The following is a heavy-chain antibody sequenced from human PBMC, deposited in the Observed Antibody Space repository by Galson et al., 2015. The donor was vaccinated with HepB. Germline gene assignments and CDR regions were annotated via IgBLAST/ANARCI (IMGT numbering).Heavy chain of an antibody. D-gene: IGHD2-15*01. J-gene: IGHJ6*03. CDR3: ARDGTCSENYNMDV. CDR2: INPNSGVT. CDR1: GYTFTAYV. Sequence: SVKVSCKASGYTFTAYVMHWVRQAPGQGLEWMGRINPNSGVTRFAQNFQGRVTMTRDTSSSTAYMDLSSLRPDDTAVYYCARDGTCSENYNMDVWVKGTKVTVSS. V-gene: IGHV1-2*06.